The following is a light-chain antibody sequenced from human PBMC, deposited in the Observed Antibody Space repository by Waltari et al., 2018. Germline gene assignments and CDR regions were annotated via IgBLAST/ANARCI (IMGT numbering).Light chain of an antibody. Sequence: QSALTQPASVSGSPGQSITISCTGTSSDIGFYNYVSWYQQHPGKAPKLMIYDVSGRPSVVSNRCSGTKSGNTASLTISGLQAEDEADYYCNSYAGSSSWVFGGGTKLTVL. CDR1: SSDIGFYNY. J-gene: IGLJ3*02. V-gene: IGLV2-14*03. CDR2: DVS. CDR3: NSYAGSSSWV.